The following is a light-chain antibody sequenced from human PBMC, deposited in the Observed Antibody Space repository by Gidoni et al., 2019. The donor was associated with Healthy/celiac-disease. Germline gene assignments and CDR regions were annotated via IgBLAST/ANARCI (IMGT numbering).Light chain of an antibody. J-gene: IGKJ2*01. V-gene: IGKV3-20*01. CDR3: QHYDSSPYT. CDR2: GAS. CDR1: QSVSSSY. Sequence: IVLTQSPGTLSLSPGERATLSCRASQSVSSSYFAWYQQKPGQAPRLLIYGASSRATGIPHRFSGSGSGTDFTLTISRLEPEDFAVYYCQHYDSSPYTFGQGTKLEIK.